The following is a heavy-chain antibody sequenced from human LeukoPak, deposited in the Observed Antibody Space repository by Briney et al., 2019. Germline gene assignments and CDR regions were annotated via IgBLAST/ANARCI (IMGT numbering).Heavy chain of an antibody. CDR1: GFTFSSYA. V-gene: IGHV3-23*01. D-gene: IGHD1-26*01. CDR2: ISGSGGST. J-gene: IGHJ4*02. Sequence: GGSLRLSCAASGFTFSSYAMSWVRQAPGKGLEWVSAISGSGGSTYYADSVKGRFTISRDNSKNTLYLQMNSLRAEDTAVYYCAKDSSGSYTLPPLWNWGQGTLVTVSS. CDR3: AKDSSGSYTLPPLWN.